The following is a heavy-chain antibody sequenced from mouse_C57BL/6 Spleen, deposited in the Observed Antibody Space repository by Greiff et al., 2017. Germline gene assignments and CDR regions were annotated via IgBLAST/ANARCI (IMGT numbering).Heavy chain of an antibody. D-gene: IGHD2-3*01. J-gene: IGHJ2*01. V-gene: IGHV1-15*01. CDR3: TRDRDGYYVGY. CDR1: GYTFTDYE. CDR2: IDPETGGT. Sequence: VKLMESGAELVRPGASVTLSCKASGYTFTDYEMHWVKQTPVHGLEWIGAIDPETGGTAYKQKFKGKAILTADKSSSTAYMELRSLTSEDSAVYYCTRDRDGYYVGYWGQGTTLTVSS.